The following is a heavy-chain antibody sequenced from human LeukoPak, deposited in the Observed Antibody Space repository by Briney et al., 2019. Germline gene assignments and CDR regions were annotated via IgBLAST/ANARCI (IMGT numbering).Heavy chain of an antibody. CDR1: GGSISSSSYY. Sequence: SETLSLTCIVSGGSISSSSYYWDWIRQAPGEGLEWIGYIYYSGSTNYNPSLKSRVTISVDTSKNQFSLKLSSVTAADTAVYYCARVGYGSSSWSPRFDPWGQGTLVTVSS. CDR3: ARVGYGSSSWSPRFDP. D-gene: IGHD6-13*01. CDR2: IYYSGST. V-gene: IGHV4-61*05. J-gene: IGHJ5*02.